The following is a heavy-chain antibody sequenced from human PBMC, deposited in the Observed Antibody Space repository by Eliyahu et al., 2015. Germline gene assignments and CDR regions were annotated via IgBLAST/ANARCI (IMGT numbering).Heavy chain of an antibody. CDR1: GGSFSGYY. J-gene: IGHJ6*03. CDR3: ARGFLDVRGFGFSYYYHYYMDV. CDR2: INHSGST. V-gene: IGHV4-34*01. Sequence: QVQLQQWGAGLLKPSETLSLTCAVYGGSFSGYYXSWXRQPPGKGLEWIGEINHSGSTNYNPSLKSRVTISVDTPKNQFSLKLSSVTAADTAVYYCARGFLDVRGFGFSYYYHYYMDVWGKGTTVTVSS. D-gene: IGHD3-3*01.